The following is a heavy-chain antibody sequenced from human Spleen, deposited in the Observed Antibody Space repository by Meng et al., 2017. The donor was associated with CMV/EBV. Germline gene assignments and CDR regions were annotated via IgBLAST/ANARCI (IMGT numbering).Heavy chain of an antibody. CDR1: GGSFSGYY. Sequence: QVQLQQWGAGLLKPSETLSLTCAVYGGSFSGYYWSWIRQPPGKGLEWIGEINHSGSTNYNPSLKSRVTISVDTSKNQFSLKLSSVSAADTAVYYCARIHDYYGSGSYDYWGQGTLVTVAS. CDR3: ARIHDYYGSGSYDY. D-gene: IGHD3-10*01. V-gene: IGHV4-34*01. J-gene: IGHJ4*02. CDR2: INHSGST.